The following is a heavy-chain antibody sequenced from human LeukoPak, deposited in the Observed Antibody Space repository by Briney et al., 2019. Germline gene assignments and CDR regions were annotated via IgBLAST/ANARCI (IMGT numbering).Heavy chain of an antibody. J-gene: IGHJ4*02. CDR3: ARGLGYCTNGICYPFDY. V-gene: IGHV4-59*01. CDR1: GGSISSYY. CDR2: IHYSGST. Sequence: PSETLSLTCTVSGGSISSYYWSWIRQPPGKRLEWIAYIHYSGSTNYNPSLKSRVTISVDTSKSQFSLKLSSVTAADTAVYYCARGLGYCTNGICYPFDYWGQGTLVTVSS. D-gene: IGHD2-8*01.